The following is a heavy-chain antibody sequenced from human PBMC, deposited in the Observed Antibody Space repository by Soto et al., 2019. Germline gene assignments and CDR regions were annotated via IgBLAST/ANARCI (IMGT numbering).Heavy chain of an antibody. Sequence: QVQLVQSGGEVKKPGASVKVSCQASGYTFSDYAISWVRQAPGQVLEWMGWISASTRNTDQAQNFQGRVIMTLDTSTNTAYMELRSLGSDDTAVYYCVRCCCSVGSCYACWHFDLWGRGTLVTVSS. J-gene: IGHJ2*01. D-gene: IGHD2-15*01. V-gene: IGHV1-18*01. CDR3: VRCCCSVGSCYACWHFDL. CDR2: ISASTRNT. CDR1: GYTFSDYA.